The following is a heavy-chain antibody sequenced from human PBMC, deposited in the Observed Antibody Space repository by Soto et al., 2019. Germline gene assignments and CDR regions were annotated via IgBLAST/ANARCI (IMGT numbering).Heavy chain of an antibody. V-gene: IGHV3-30*18. CDR2: ISYDGSNK. CDR3: AKDQKDCSNTSCYVSYYYYYMDV. CDR1: GFTFSSYG. J-gene: IGHJ6*03. Sequence: GGSLRLSCAASGFTFSSYGMHWVRQAPGKGLEWVAVISYDGSNKYYADSVKGRFTISRDNSKNTLYLQMNSLRAEDTAVYYCAKDQKDCSNTSCYVSYYYYYMDVWGKGTTVTVSS. D-gene: IGHD2-2*01.